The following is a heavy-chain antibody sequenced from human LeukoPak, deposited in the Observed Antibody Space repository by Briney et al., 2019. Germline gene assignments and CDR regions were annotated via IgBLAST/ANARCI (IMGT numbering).Heavy chain of an antibody. Sequence: GGSLRLSCAASGFTFSDYYMSWIRQAPGKGLEWVSYISSSGSTIYYADSVKGRFTISRDNAKNSLYLQMSSLRAEDTAVYYCASLRYCSGGSCPPSYYYYGMDVWGQGTTVTVSS. V-gene: IGHV3-11*01. CDR1: GFTFSDYY. CDR2: ISSSGSTI. D-gene: IGHD2-15*01. J-gene: IGHJ6*02. CDR3: ASLRYCSGGSCPPSYYYYGMDV.